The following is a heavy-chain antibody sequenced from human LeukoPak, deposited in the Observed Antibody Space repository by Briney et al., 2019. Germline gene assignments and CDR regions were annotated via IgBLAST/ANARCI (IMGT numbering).Heavy chain of an antibody. CDR2: IYRRGST. Sequence: PSETLPLTCSGSNYSISNSLYWGWLRQPPGKGLEWIGSIYRRGSTFYNPSLKSRATISLDTSKNQFSLKLSSVTAADTAVYFCARGTYGYYMDVWGKGTTVTVSS. CDR3: ARGTYGYYMDV. D-gene: IGHD4-17*01. CDR1: NYSISNSLY. J-gene: IGHJ6*03. V-gene: IGHV4-38-2*02.